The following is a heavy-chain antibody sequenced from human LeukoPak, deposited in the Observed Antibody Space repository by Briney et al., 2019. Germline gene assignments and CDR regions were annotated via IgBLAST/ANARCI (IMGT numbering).Heavy chain of an antibody. CDR3: ARHSPVEMATIDY. D-gene: IGHD5-24*01. V-gene: IGHV5-51*01. Sequence: GESLQISCKGSGYSFTSYWIGWVRQMPGKGLEWMGIIYPGDSDTRYSPSFQGQVTISADKSISTAYLQWSSLKASDTAMYYCARHSPVEMATIDYWGQGTLVTVSS. CDR1: GYSFTSYW. J-gene: IGHJ4*02. CDR2: IYPGDSDT.